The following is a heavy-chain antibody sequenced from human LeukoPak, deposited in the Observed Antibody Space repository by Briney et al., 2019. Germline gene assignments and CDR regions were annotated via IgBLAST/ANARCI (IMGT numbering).Heavy chain of an antibody. Sequence: EASVKVSCKASGYTFTIYGISWVRQAPGQGLEWMGWISPYNGNTNYAQKLQGRVTMTTDTSTSTAYMELRSLRSDDTAVYYCARDTYYYDSRGYSGWFDPWGQGTLVTVSS. V-gene: IGHV1-18*01. CDR3: ARDTYYYDSRGYSGWFDP. J-gene: IGHJ5*02. D-gene: IGHD3-22*01. CDR2: ISPYNGNT. CDR1: GYTFTIYG.